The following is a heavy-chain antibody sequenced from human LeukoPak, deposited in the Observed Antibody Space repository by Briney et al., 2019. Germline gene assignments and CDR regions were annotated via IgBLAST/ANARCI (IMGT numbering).Heavy chain of an antibody. CDR3: ARDDPSWFDP. Sequence: GGSLRLSCAASGFTFSYYCMSWVRQAPGKGLEWVANIKQDGSEKYYVDSVKGRFTISRDNAKNSLYLQMSSLRAEDTAVYYCARDDPSWFDPWGQGTLVTVSS. J-gene: IGHJ5*02. CDR1: GFTFSYYC. CDR2: IKQDGSEK. V-gene: IGHV3-7*01.